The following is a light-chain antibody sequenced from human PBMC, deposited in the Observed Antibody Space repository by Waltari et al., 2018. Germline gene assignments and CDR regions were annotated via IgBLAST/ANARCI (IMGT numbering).Light chain of an antibody. V-gene: IGKV3-15*01. CDR3: QQYNNWPCT. J-gene: IGKJ1*01. Sequence: EIVMTQSPATLSVSLGERATLSCRASQSVGSNYLAWYQQTPGQAPRLLISSASTRATGVPARFSGSGSGTEFTLTISSLQSEDFAIYYCQQYNNWPCTFGQGTKVEI. CDR1: QSVGSN. CDR2: SAS.